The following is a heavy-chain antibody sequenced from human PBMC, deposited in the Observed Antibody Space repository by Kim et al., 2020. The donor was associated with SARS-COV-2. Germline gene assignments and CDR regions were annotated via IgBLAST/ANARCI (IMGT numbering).Heavy chain of an antibody. Sequence: SETLSLTCTVSPGSITTYWWSWVRQPPGKGLEWIGYAYYTGSVSYNRNPSLKSRVTISVDTSKNQFSLKLTSVTAADTAVYFCARVGIMGPAPLSYFDSWGQGTLVTVSS. J-gene: IGHJ4*02. CDR1: PGSITTYW. CDR2: AYYTGSV. CDR3: ARVGIMGPAPLSYFDS. D-gene: IGHD1-26*01. V-gene: IGHV4-59*13.